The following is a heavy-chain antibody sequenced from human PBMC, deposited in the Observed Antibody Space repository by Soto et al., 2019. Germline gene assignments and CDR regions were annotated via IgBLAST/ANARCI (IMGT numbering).Heavy chain of an antibody. D-gene: IGHD3-22*01. CDR3: ASVYSSGYYHWFDP. CDR1: GGSISSGGYY. V-gene: IGHV4-31*03. Sequence: QVQLQESGPGLVKPSQTLSLTCTVSGGSISSGGYYWSWIRQHPGKGLEWIGYIYYRGSTYYNPSLKSRVTISVDTSKNQFSLKLSSVTDADTAVYYCASVYSSGYYHWFDPWGQGTLVTVSS. J-gene: IGHJ5*02. CDR2: IYYRGST.